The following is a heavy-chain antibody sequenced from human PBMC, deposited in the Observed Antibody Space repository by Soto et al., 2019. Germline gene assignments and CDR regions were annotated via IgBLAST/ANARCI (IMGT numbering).Heavy chain of an antibody. D-gene: IGHD3-10*01. V-gene: IGHV3-30*04. CDR2: ISYDGSNA. Sequence: LRLSSTASGVSFSTSAMYWVRQAPGTGLEWVAIISYDGSNAQYADSVKGRFTVARDNSKNTLYLQMHSLTAEDTAVYYCARDGGGFGELLLNSYDAFDLWGQGKLVTVSS. CDR1: GVSFSTSA. CDR3: ARDGGGFGELLLNSYDAFDL. J-gene: IGHJ3*01.